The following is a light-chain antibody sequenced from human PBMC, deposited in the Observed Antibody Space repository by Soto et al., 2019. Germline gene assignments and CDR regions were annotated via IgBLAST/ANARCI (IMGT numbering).Light chain of an antibody. CDR2: GAS. Sequence: EMVLTQSPGTLSLSPGERATLSCRASQRVSSSYLAWYQQKPGQAPRLLIYGASSRATGIPDRFSGSGSGIDFTLTISRLEPEDFAVYYCQQYGSSLYTFGQGTKLEIK. J-gene: IGKJ2*01. CDR3: QQYGSSLYT. CDR1: QRVSSSY. V-gene: IGKV3-20*01.